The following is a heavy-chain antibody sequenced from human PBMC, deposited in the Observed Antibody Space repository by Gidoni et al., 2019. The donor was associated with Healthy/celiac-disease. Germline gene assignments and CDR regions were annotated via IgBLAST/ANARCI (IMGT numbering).Heavy chain of an antibody. CDR2: ISWNSGSI. J-gene: IGHJ4*02. CDR1: GFTFDYYA. D-gene: IGHD4-17*01. CDR3: AKRYGDYGPFDY. Sequence: EVQLVESGGGLVHPGRSLRLSCQASGFTFDYYAMHWVRQAPGKGLEWVAGISWNSGSIGYADSVKGRFTISRDNAKNSLYMQMNSLRAEDTAWYYCAKRYGDYGPFDYWGQGTLVTVSS. V-gene: IGHV3-9*01.